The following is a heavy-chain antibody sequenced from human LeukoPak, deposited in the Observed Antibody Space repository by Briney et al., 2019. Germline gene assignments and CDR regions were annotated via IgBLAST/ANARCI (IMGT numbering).Heavy chain of an antibody. J-gene: IGHJ4*02. CDR2: IIPILGIA. V-gene: IGHV1-69*04. CDR3: ARDYYDSSGYHEVVNY. Sequence: GASVKVSCKASGGTFSSYAISWVRQAPGQGLEWMGRIIPILGIANYAQKFQGRVTITADKSTSTAYMELSSLRSEDTAVYYRARDYYDSSGYHEVVNYWGQGTLVTVSS. CDR1: GGTFSSYA. D-gene: IGHD3-22*01.